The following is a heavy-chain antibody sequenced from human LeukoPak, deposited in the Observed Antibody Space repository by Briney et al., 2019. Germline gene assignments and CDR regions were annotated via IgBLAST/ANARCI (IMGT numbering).Heavy chain of an antibody. CDR3: ARDRSVAGGIDY. D-gene: IGHD3-16*01. V-gene: IGHV1-69*01. CDR1: GGTFSSYA. J-gene: IGHJ4*02. Sequence: ASEKVSCKASGGTFSSYAISWVRQAPGQGLEWMGGIIPIFGTANYAQKFQGRVTITADESTGTAYMELSSLRSEDTAVYYCARDRSVAGGIDYWGQGTLVTVSS. CDR2: IIPIFGTA.